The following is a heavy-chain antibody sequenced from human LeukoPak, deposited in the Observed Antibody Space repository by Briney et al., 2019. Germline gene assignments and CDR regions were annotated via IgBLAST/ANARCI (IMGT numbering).Heavy chain of an antibody. Sequence: PGGSLRLSCAASGFTFSSYAMHWVRQAPGKGLEWVANINQGGSVQYYMDSVKGRFTISRDDAKNSLYVQMNSLRDEDTAVYYCARVEYSGWNLEYWGQGTLVTVSS. CDR3: ARVEYSGWNLEY. D-gene: IGHD5-12*01. CDR2: INQGGSVQ. V-gene: IGHV3-7*01. CDR1: GFTFSSYA. J-gene: IGHJ4*02.